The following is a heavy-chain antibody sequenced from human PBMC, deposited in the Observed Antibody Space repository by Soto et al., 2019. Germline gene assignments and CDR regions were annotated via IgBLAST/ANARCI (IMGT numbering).Heavy chain of an antibody. Sequence: HPGGSLRLSCAASGFTVSSNYMSWVRQAPGKGLEWVSVIYSGGSTYYADSVKGRFTISRDNSKNTLYLQMNSLRAEDTAVYYCARVSAYCGGDCYLGAFDIWGQGTMVTVSS. CDR3: ARVSAYCGGDCYLGAFDI. V-gene: IGHV3-66*01. D-gene: IGHD2-21*01. J-gene: IGHJ3*02. CDR1: GFTVSSNY. CDR2: IYSGGST.